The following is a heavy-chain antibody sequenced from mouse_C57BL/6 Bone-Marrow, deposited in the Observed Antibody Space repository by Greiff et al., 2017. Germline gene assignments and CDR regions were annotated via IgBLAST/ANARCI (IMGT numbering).Heavy chain of an antibody. CDR1: GYTFTSYW. D-gene: IGHD4-1*01. Sequence: QVQLQQPGAELVKPGASVKMSCKASGYTFTSYWITWVKQRPGQCLEWIGDIYPTSGRTNYNEKFKSKAILTVDTSSNTAYMQLSSLTSEDSAVFYCARSGPLGRSVDYWGQGTTLTVSA. CDR3: ARSGPLGRSVDY. V-gene: IGHV1-55*01. CDR2: IYPTSGRT. J-gene: IGHJ2*01.